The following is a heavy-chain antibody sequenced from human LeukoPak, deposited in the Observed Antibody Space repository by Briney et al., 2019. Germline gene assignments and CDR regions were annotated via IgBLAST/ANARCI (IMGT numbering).Heavy chain of an antibody. J-gene: IGHJ4*02. CDR2: ISGSGGST. D-gene: IGHD2-2*01. CDR1: GFPFSSYA. Sequence: GGSLRLSCAPSGFPFSSYAISWVRQAPGMGLEWVSAISGSGGSTYYADSVKRLLPISRHNSNNTLYLQMNSLRTEDTAVYYCAKVPHVVVVPAAPYLDYWGQGTLVTVSS. CDR3: AKVPHVVVVPAAPYLDY. V-gene: IGHV3-23*01.